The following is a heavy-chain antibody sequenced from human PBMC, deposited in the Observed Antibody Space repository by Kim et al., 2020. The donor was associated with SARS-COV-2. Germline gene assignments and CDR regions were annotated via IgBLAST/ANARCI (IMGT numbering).Heavy chain of an antibody. J-gene: IGHJ4*02. V-gene: IGHV3-11*06. CDR1: GFTFSDYY. D-gene: IGHD3-22*01. CDR3: ARGPGYYYDSSGYHYFDY. CDR2: ISSSSSYT. Sequence: GGSLRLSCAASGFTFSDYYMSWIRQAPGKGLEWVSYISSSSSYTNYADSVKGRFTISRDNAKNSLYLQMNSLRAEDTAVYYCARGPGYYYDSSGYHYFDYWGQGTLVTVSS.